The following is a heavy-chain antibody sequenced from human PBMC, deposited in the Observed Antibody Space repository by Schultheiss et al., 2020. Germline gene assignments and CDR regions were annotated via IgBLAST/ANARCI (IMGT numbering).Heavy chain of an antibody. D-gene: IGHD3-3*01. J-gene: IGHJ6*02. Sequence: SQTLSLTCTVSGGSISSYYWSWIRQPPGKGLEWIGYIYYSGRTKYNASLKSRVTVSVDTCKHLVSLKLSSVTAADTAVYYCARHNTRFLEWLSMDVWGQGTTVTVSS. CDR3: ARHNTRFLEWLSMDV. V-gene: IGHV4-59*08. CDR2: IYYSGRT. CDR1: GGSISSYY.